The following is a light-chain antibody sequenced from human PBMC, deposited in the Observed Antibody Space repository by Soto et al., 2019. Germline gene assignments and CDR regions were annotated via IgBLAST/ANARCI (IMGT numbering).Light chain of an antibody. V-gene: IGLV2-14*01. CDR3: SSYTVINTAV. CDR2: EVD. CDR1: SSDVGAYNY. J-gene: IGLJ3*02. Sequence: QSALTQPASVSGSPGQSISISCTGSSSDVGAYNYVAWYQQKPGKAPKLLIYEVDNRPSGISHRFSGSKSGNTASLTISGLQTEDEAHYYCSSYTVINTAVFGGGTKLTVL.